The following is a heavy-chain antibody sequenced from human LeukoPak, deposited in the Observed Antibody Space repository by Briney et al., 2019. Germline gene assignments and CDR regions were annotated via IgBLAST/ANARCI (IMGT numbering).Heavy chain of an antibody. D-gene: IGHD3-10*01. CDR3: ARDRADGGSGGDPFDV. V-gene: IGHV3-48*03. J-gene: IGHJ3*01. CDR2: ISSTGYTI. Sequence: GGSLRLSCAPSGFTFSSYEMNWVRQAPGRGLWWVSYISSTGYTIKYADSVKGRFTISRDSSKNSLFLQMNSLRGEDTAVYYCARDRADGGSGGDPFDVWGQGTMVTVSS. CDR1: GFTFSSYE.